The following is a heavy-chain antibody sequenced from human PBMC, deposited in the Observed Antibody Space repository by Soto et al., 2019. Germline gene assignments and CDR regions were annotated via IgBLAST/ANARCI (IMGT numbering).Heavy chain of an antibody. D-gene: IGHD3-16*01. CDR3: ARMGDVPYYYYGMDV. Sequence: QVQLVQSGAEVKKPGASVKVSCKASGYTFSRSGISWVRQAPGQGLEWMGWINGYNGNTNYTQKXQXXXTXXTDTPTSTAYVELRSLRSDDTAVYYCARMGDVPYYYYGMDVWGQGTTVIVSS. V-gene: IGHV1-18*01. CDR1: GYTFSRSG. J-gene: IGHJ6*02. CDR2: INGYNGNT.